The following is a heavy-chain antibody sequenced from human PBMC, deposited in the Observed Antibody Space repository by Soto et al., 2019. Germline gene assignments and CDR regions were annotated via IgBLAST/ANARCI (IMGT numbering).Heavy chain of an antibody. J-gene: IGHJ4*02. CDR3: ARESRYCSGGSCYFLPGIDY. CDR2: IIPIFGTA. CDR1: GGTFSSYA. V-gene: IGHV1-69*12. D-gene: IGHD2-15*01. Sequence: QVQLVQSGAEVKKPGSSVKVSCKASGGTFSSYAISWVRQAPGQGLEWMGGIIPIFGTANYAQKFQGRVTIHAGESTRTAYMELSSLRSEDTAVYYCARESRYCSGGSCYFLPGIDYWGQGTLVTVSS.